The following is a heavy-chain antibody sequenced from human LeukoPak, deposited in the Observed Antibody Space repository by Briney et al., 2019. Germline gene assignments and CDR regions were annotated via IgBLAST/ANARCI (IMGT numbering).Heavy chain of an antibody. Sequence: ASVKVSCEVSGYTLTELSMHWVRQAPGKGLEWMGGFDPEDGETIYAQKFQGRVTITADESTSTAYMELSSLRSEDTAVYYCARPQIAAGVYYYGMDVWGQGTTVTVSS. CDR3: ARPQIAAGVYYYGMDV. CDR1: GYTLTELS. J-gene: IGHJ6*02. V-gene: IGHV1-24*01. CDR2: FDPEDGET. D-gene: IGHD6-13*01.